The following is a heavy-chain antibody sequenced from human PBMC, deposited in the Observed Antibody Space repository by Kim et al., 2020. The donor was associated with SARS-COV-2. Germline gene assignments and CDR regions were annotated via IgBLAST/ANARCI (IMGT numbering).Heavy chain of an antibody. Sequence: ASVKVSCKASGYTFTSYGISWVRQAPGQGLEWMGWISAYNGNTNYAQELQGRVTMTTDTSTSTAYMELRSLRSDDTAVYYCARDLLWFNYYYGMDVWGQGTTVTVSS. CDR3: ARDLLWFNYYYGMDV. CDR1: GYTFTSYG. J-gene: IGHJ6*02. D-gene: IGHD3-10*01. CDR2: ISAYNGNT. V-gene: IGHV1-18*01.